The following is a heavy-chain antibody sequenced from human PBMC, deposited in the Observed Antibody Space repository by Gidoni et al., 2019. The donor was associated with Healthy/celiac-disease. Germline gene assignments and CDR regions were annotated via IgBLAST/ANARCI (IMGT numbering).Heavy chain of an antibody. D-gene: IGHD6-19*01. CDR2: INPNSGGT. Sequence: QVQLVQSGAEVKKPGASVKVSCKASGYTFTGYYMHWVRQAPGQGLEWMGWINPNSGGTNDAQKFQGRVTMTRDTSISTAYMELSRLRSDDTAVYYCASSGPDSSGWLNYDYWGQGTLVTVSS. J-gene: IGHJ4*02. CDR3: ASSGPDSSGWLNYDY. CDR1: GYTFTGYY. V-gene: IGHV1-2*02.